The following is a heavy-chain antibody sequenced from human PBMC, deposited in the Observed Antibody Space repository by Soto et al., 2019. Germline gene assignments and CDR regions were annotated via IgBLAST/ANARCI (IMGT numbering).Heavy chain of an antibody. D-gene: IGHD5-18*01. CDR2: ISGSGGST. CDR1: GFTFSSYA. J-gene: IGHJ4*02. V-gene: IGHV3-23*01. CDR3: EKDGDTAMASSFDY. Sequence: GGSLRLSCAASGFTFSSYAMSWVRQAPGKGLEWVSAISGSGGSTYYADSVKGRFTISRDNSKNTLYLQMNSLRAEDAAVYYCEKDGDTAMASSFDYWGQGTLVTVSS.